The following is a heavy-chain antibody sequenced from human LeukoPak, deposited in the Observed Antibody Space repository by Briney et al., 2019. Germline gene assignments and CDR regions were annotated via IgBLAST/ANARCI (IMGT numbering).Heavy chain of an antibody. CDR1: GGSISSYY. CDR3: ARGVGKDSSGWYVRWRYYYMDV. D-gene: IGHD6-19*01. J-gene: IGHJ6*03. V-gene: IGHV4-59*12. Sequence: SETLSLTCTVSGGSISSYYWSWIRQPPGKGPEWIGYIYYSGSTNYNPSLKSRVTISVDTSKNQFSLKLSSVTAADTAVYYCARGVGKDSSGWYVRWRYYYMDVWGKGTTVTVSS. CDR2: IYYSGST.